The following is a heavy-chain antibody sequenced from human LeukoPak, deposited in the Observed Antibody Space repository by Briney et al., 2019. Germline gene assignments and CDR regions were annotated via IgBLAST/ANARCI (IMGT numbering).Heavy chain of an antibody. D-gene: IGHD4-17*01. J-gene: IGHJ4*02. V-gene: IGHV3-15*01. CDR1: GFTFSNAW. CDR3: TTDLLYYSMTTALVDY. CDR2: IKSKTDGATT. Sequence: PGGSLRLSCAASGFTFSNAWMSWVRQAPGKGLEWVGRIKSKTDGATTDYAAHVKGRFTISRDDSKNTLYLQMNSLKTEDTAVYYCTTDLLYYSMTTALVDYWGQGTLVTVSS.